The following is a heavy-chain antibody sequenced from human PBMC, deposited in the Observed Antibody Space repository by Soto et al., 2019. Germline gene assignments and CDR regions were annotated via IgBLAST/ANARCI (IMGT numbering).Heavy chain of an antibody. V-gene: IGHV1-2*04. CDR2: INPNSGGT. CDR3: ARTPIRVTIFGVVIRSGMDV. D-gene: IGHD3-3*01. J-gene: IGHJ6*02. Sequence: GALVKVSCKASGYTFTGHYMHWVRQAPGQGLEWMGWINPNSGGTNYAQKFQGWVTMTRDTSISTAYMELSRLRSDDTAVYYCARTPIRVTIFGVVIRSGMDVWGQGTTVTVSS. CDR1: GYTFTGHY.